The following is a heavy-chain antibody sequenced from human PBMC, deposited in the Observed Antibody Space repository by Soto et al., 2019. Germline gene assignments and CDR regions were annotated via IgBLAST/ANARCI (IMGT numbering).Heavy chain of an antibody. CDR1: GGSISSYY. CDR3: ARDRHYDFWSGLMDV. D-gene: IGHD3-3*01. Sequence: SETLSLTCTVSGGSISSYYCSWIRQPAGKGLEWIGRIYTSGSTNYNPSLKSRVTMSVDTSKNQFSLKLSSVTAADTAVYYGARDRHYDFWSGLMDVWGQGTTVTVSS. J-gene: IGHJ6*02. V-gene: IGHV4-4*07. CDR2: IYTSGST.